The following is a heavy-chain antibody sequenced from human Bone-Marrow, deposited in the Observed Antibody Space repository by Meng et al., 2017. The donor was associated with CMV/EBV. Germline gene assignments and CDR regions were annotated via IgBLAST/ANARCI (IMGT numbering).Heavy chain of an antibody. V-gene: IGHV3-20*04. D-gene: IGHD2-2*01. CDR1: GFTFDDYG. Sequence: LSLTCAASGFTFDDYGMSWVRQAPGKGLKWVSGINWNGGSTGYADSVKGRFTISRDNAKNSLYLQMNSLRAEDTALYYCARRVVPAADDYYGMDVWGQGTTVTVSS. J-gene: IGHJ6*02. CDR3: ARRVVPAADDYYGMDV. CDR2: INWNGGST.